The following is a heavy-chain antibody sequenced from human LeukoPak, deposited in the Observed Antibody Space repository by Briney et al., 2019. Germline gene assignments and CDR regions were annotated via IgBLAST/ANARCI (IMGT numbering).Heavy chain of an antibody. V-gene: IGHV1-18*01. CDR3: TRDSLHGGNALFDS. J-gene: IGHJ4*02. Sequence: GASVKVSCKASGYTFTNYGVSWVRQVPGQGLEWMGWISASLGHTNYAQILQGRVTLTTDTHTTTAYMELRSLRSDDTAIYFCTRDSLHGGNALFDSWGQGTLVTVSS. CDR1: GYTFTNYG. CDR2: ISASLGHT. D-gene: IGHD3-16*01.